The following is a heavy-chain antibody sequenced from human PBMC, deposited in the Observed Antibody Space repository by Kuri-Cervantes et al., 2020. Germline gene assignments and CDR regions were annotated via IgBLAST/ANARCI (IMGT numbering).Heavy chain of an antibody. V-gene: IGHV1-2*02. D-gene: IGHD1-26*01. CDR2: INPNSGGT. Sequence: ASVKVSCKASGYTFTGYYMHWVRQAPGQGLEWMGWINPNSGGTNYAQKFQGRVTMTRDTSTSTAYMELSRLRSDDTAVYYCARGQVGAGGFDYWGQGTLVTVSS. CDR1: GYTFTGYY. CDR3: ARGQVGAGGFDY. J-gene: IGHJ4*02.